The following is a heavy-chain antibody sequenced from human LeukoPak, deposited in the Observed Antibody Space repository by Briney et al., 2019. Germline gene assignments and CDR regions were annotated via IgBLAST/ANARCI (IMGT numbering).Heavy chain of an antibody. V-gene: IGHV3-7*01. J-gene: IGHJ5*02. D-gene: IGHD1-26*01. CDR3: ARANLPKVGATTNNWFDP. CDR2: IKQDGSEK. Sequence: GGSLRLSCAASGFTFSDYYMSWIRQAPGKGLEWVANIKQDGSEKYYVDSVKGRFTISRDNAKNSLYLQMNSLRAEDTAVYYCARANLPKVGATTNNWFDPWGQGTLVTVSS. CDR1: GFTFSDYY.